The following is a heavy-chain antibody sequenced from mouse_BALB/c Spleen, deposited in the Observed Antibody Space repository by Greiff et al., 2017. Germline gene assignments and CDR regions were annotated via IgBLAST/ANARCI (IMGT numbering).Heavy chain of an antibody. CDR3: ARSGITTGYAMDY. Sequence: EVKLVESGPSLVKPSQTLSLTCSVTGDSITSGYWNWIRKFPGNKLEYMGYISYSGSTYYNPSLKSRISITRDTSKNQYYLQLNSVTTEDTATYYCARSGITTGYAMDYWGQGTSVTVSS. V-gene: IGHV3-8*02. J-gene: IGHJ4*01. CDR2: ISYSGST. CDR1: GDSITSGY. D-gene: IGHD2-4*01.